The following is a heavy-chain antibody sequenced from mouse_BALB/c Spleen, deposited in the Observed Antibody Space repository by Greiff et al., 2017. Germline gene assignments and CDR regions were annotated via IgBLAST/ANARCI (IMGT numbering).Heavy chain of an antibody. CDR3: TREEDYYGNSWFAY. D-gene: IGHD2-1*01. Sequence: SGTVLARPGASVKMSCKASGYSFTSYWMHWVKQRPGQGLEWIGAIYPGNSDTSYNQKFKGKAKLTAVTSASTAYMELSSLTNEDSAVYYCTREEDYYGNSWFAYWGQGTLVTVSA. CDR2: IYPGNSDT. CDR1: GYSFTSYW. J-gene: IGHJ3*01. V-gene: IGHV1-5*01.